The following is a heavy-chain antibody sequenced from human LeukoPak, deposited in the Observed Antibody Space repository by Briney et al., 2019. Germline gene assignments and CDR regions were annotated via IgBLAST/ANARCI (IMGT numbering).Heavy chain of an antibody. J-gene: IGHJ4*02. CDR3: ARHYQLLHFDY. Sequence: SETLSLTCAVYGGSFSGYYWTWIRQPPGKGLEWIGEIHYSGSATYNPSLKSRVTISVDTSKNQFSLKVYSVTAADTAVYYCARHYQLLHFDYWGQGTLVTVSS. V-gene: IGHV4-34*01. CDR1: GGSFSGYY. CDR2: IHYSGSA. D-gene: IGHD2-2*01.